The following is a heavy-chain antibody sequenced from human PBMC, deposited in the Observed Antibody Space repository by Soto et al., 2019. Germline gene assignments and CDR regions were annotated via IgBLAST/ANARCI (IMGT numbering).Heavy chain of an antibody. CDR3: ARDRHSSSKSQYYYGMDV. Sequence: QVQLVQSGAEVKKPGSSVKVSCKASGGTFSSYAISWVRQAPGQGLEWMGGIIPIFGTANYAQKCQGRVKITAEEYRSTAYMELSSLRSEDTAVYYCARDRHSSSKSQYYYGMDVWGQGTTVTVSS. CDR1: GGTFSSYA. CDR2: IIPIFGTA. D-gene: IGHD6-13*01. J-gene: IGHJ6*02. V-gene: IGHV1-69*01.